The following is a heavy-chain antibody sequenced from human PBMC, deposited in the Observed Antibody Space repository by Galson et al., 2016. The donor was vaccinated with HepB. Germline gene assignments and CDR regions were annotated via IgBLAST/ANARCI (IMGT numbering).Heavy chain of an antibody. V-gene: IGHV4-61*01. Sequence: SETLSLTCIVSGDSVSNGNYYWSWIRQPPGKGLEWTGYIYYSGSTNYNVSLKSRLTISIDTSKNQFSLKLSSVTAADMAMYYCARHVRFTTDFDYWGQGILVTVSS. CDR2: IYYSGST. CDR3: ARHVRFTTDFDY. D-gene: IGHD3-3*01. J-gene: IGHJ4*02. CDR1: GDSVSNGNYY.